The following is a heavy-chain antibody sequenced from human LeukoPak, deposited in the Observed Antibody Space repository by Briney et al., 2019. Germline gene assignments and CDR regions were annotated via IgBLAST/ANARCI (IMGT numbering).Heavy chain of an antibody. Sequence: GASVKVSCKASGYSFTGYYIHWVRQAPGQGLEWMGLMNPNSGNTGYAQKFQGRVTITRNTSISTAYMELSSLRSEDTGVYYCARGSGSRAHYNWFDPWGQGTLVTVSS. J-gene: IGHJ5*02. CDR2: MNPNSGNT. D-gene: IGHD1-26*01. V-gene: IGHV1-8*03. CDR1: GYSFTGYY. CDR3: ARGSGSRAHYNWFDP.